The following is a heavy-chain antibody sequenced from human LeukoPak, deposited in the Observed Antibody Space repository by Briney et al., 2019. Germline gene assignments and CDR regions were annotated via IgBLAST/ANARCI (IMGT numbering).Heavy chain of an antibody. D-gene: IGHD2-21*01. J-gene: IGHJ4*02. CDR1: GFTFRDKG. Sequence: GGSLSLSCQGLGFTFRDKGCHWFRKAPGKGLEWVAVIWYDGSNIYYADSVKGRFTISRDNSRNTLYLQMNSLRAEDTAVYYCVRELPPVVQYYFDHWGPGTLVTVSS. V-gene: IGHV3-33*01. CDR3: VRELPPVVQYYFDH. CDR2: IWYDGSNI.